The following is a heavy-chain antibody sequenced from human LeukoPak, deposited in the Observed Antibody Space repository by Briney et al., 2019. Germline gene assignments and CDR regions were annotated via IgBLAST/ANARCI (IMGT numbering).Heavy chain of an antibody. Sequence: ASVKVSCKASGYTFTSYDINWVRQATGQGLEWMGWMNPNSGNTDYAQKFQGRVTMTRNTSISTAYMELSSLRSEDTAVYYCARVPQGIAVAGSGDDYWGEGTLVTVSS. CDR1: GYTFTSYD. D-gene: IGHD6-19*01. CDR2: MNPNSGNT. CDR3: ARVPQGIAVAGSGDDY. V-gene: IGHV1-8*02. J-gene: IGHJ4*02.